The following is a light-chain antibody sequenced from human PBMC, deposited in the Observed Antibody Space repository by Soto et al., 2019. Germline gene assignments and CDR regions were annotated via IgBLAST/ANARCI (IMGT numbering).Light chain of an antibody. V-gene: IGLV1-51*01. J-gene: IGLJ1*01. CDR1: ISNIGGNS. Sequence: SVLTQPPSVAAAPGQKVTISCSGSISNIGGNSVSWYQQLPGTAPKLLIYDDNKRPSGIPDRFSGAKSGTSATLGITGFQTGDEADYYCGSWDSSLSAYVFGTGSKGTV. CDR3: GSWDSSLSAYV. CDR2: DDN.